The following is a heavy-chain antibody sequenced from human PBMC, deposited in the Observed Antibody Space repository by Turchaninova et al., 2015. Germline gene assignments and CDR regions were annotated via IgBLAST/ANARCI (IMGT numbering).Heavy chain of an antibody. D-gene: IGHD6-13*01. CDR3: AHTYSSSWYFDY. CDR1: GFSHSTSEVG. J-gene: IGHJ4*02. CDR2: IYWDDDK. Sequence: QITLKESGPTLVKPTQTRTLTCTFSGFSHSTSEVGVGCIRQPPGKAREWVALIYWDDDKRYSPALESRLTLTKDTSKNQVVLTTTNMDPVDTATYYCAHTYSSSWYFDYWGQGTLVTVSS. V-gene: IGHV2-5*02.